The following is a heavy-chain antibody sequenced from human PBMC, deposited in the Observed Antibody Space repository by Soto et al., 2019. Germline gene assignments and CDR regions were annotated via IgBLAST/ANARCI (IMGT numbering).Heavy chain of an antibody. V-gene: IGHV4-34*01. CDR2: INHSGST. CDR1: GGYFSGYY. CDR3: ARGRGLLLWFGELHNWFDP. D-gene: IGHD3-10*01. Sequence: PSETLSLTCAVYGGYFSGYYWSWIRQPPGKGLEWIGEINHSGSTNYNPSLKSRLTISVDTSKNQFSLKLSSVTAADTAVYYCARGRGLLLWFGELHNWFDPWGQGTLVTVS. J-gene: IGHJ5*02.